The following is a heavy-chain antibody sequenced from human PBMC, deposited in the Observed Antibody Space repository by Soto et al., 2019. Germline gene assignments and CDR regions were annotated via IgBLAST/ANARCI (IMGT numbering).Heavy chain of an antibody. Sequence: QVQLVESGGGVVQPGRSLRLSCAASGFTFSSYAMHWVRQAPGKGLEWVAVISYDGSNKYYADSVNGRFTISRDNSKNTLYVQMTSLRAEDTAVYYCARDKLPSGGMDVWGQGTTVTVSS. CDR1: GFTFSSYA. CDR3: ARDKLPSGGMDV. D-gene: IGHD3-10*01. J-gene: IGHJ6*02. V-gene: IGHV3-30-3*01. CDR2: ISYDGSNK.